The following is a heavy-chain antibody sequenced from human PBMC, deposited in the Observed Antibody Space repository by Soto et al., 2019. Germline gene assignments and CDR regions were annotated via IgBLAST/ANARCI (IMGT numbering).Heavy chain of an antibody. Sequence: SETLSLTCTVSGGSISSYYWSWIRQPPGKGLEWIGYIYYSGSTNYNPSLKSRVTISVDTSKNQFSLKLSSVTAADTAVYYCARALTTVTRGRGYYYYMDVWGKGTTVTVSS. CDR3: ARALTTVTRGRGYYYYMDV. J-gene: IGHJ6*03. CDR1: GGSISSYY. D-gene: IGHD4-17*01. V-gene: IGHV4-59*01. CDR2: IYYSGST.